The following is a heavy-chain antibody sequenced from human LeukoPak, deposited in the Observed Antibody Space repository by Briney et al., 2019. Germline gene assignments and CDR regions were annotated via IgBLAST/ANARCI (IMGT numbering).Heavy chain of an antibody. CDR2: IYYSGST. Sequence: SETLSLTCTVSGGSISSYYWSWIRQPPGEGLEWIGYIYYSGSTNYNPSLKSRVTISVDTSKNQFSLKLSSVTAADTAVYYCARDVGYCSSTSCYLSAFDIRGQGTMVTVSS. CDR1: GGSISSYY. J-gene: IGHJ3*02. D-gene: IGHD2-2*01. CDR3: ARDVGYCSSTSCYLSAFDI. V-gene: IGHV4-59*01.